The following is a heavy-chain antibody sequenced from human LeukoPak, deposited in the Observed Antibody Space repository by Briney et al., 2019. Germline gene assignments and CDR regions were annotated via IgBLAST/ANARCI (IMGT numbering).Heavy chain of an antibody. Sequence: GASVKVSCKASGYTFTNYDINWVRRATGQGLEWIVYMNPNSGNIVYAQKFQGRIIMTRDMSTTTDYMELSSLKSDDTAVYYCARDNSMHERGWWFDPWGQGTLVTVSS. CDR3: ARDNSMHERGWWFDP. D-gene: IGHD1-20*01. J-gene: IGHJ5*02. CDR1: GYTFTNYD. V-gene: IGHV1-8*02. CDR2: MNPNSGNI.